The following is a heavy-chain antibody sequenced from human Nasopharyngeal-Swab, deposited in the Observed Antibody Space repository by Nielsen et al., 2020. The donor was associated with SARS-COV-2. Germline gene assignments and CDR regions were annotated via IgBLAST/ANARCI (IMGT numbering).Heavy chain of an antibody. J-gene: IGHJ6*03. CDR3: ARVSREIEYSSSLYYYYYYMDV. CDR2: ISAYNGNT. Sequence: WVRQAPGQGLEWMGWISAYNGNTNYAQKLLGRVTMTTDTSTSTAYMELRSLRSDDTAVYYCARVSREIEYSSSLYYYYYYMDVWGKGTTVTVSS. D-gene: IGHD6-6*01. V-gene: IGHV1-18*01.